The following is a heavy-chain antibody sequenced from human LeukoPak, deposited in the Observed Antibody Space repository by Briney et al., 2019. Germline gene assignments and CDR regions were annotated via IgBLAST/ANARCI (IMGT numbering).Heavy chain of an antibody. J-gene: IGHJ4*02. CDR3: AREGRITIFGVVSRPFFDY. Sequence: SETLSLTCAVYGGSFSGYYWSWIRQPPGKRLEWIGEINHSGSTNYNPSLKSRVTISVDTSKNQFSLKLSSVTAADTAVYYCAREGRITIFGVVSRPFFDYWGQGTLVTVSS. D-gene: IGHD3-3*01. CDR1: GGSFSGYY. CDR2: INHSGST. V-gene: IGHV4-34*01.